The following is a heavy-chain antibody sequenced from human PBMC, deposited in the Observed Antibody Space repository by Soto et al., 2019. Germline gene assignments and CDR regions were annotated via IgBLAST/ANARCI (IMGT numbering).Heavy chain of an antibody. CDR3: AKDYNILTGYYYDY. J-gene: IGHJ4*02. CDR1: GFTFSSYA. D-gene: IGHD3-9*01. V-gene: IGHV3-23*01. Sequence: GGSLRLSCAASGFTFSSYAMSWVRQAPGKGLEWVSAISGSGGSTYYADSVKGRFTISRDNSKNTLYLQMNSLRAEDTAVYYCAKDYNILTGYYYDYWGQGTLVTVSS. CDR2: ISGSGGST.